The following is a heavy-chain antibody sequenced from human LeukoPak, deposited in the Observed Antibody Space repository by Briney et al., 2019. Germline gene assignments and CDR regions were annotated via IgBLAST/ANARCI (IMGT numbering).Heavy chain of an antibody. D-gene: IGHD5-24*01. J-gene: IGHJ5*02. CDR2: IYYSGST. V-gene: IGHV4-59*12. CDR1: GGSISSYY. CDR3: ARDLGDGYNWFDP. Sequence: SETLSLTCTVSGGSISSYYWSWIRQPPGKGLEWIGYIYYSGSTNYNPSLKSRVTISVDTSNNQFSLKLSSVTPEDTAVYYCARDLGDGYNWFDPWGQGTLVTVSS.